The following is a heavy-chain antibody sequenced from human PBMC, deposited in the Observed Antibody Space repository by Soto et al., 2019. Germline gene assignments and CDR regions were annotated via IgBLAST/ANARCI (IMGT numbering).Heavy chain of an antibody. J-gene: IGHJ4*02. CDR3: ARENYGDAFDF. CDR1: GFSVSDYE. Sequence: GGSLRLSCAVSGFSVSDYEMNWVRQAPGKGLEWVSYINSGGSSIKYSDSVKGRFTMSRDNARNSLFLQMDSLTDEDTAVYYCARENYGDAFDFWGQGTLATVSS. D-gene: IGHD4-17*01. CDR2: INSGGSSI. V-gene: IGHV3-48*03.